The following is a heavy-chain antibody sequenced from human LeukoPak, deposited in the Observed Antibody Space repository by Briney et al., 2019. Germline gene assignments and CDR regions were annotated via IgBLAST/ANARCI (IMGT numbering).Heavy chain of an antibody. CDR2: INTDGSTT. CDR1: GFTFSSYT. D-gene: IGHD5-12*01. Sequence: GGSLRLSCAASGFTFSSYTMNWVRQAPGKGLVWVSRINTDGSTTSYADSVKGRFTISRDNAKNTLYLQMNSLRADDTAVYYCARDDREYSGYEPFDYWGQGTLVTVSS. CDR3: ARDDREYSGYEPFDY. V-gene: IGHV3-74*01. J-gene: IGHJ4*02.